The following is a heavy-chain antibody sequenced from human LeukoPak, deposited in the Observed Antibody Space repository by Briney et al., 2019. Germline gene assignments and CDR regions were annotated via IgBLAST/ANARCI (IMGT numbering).Heavy chain of an antibody. CDR1: GYSFTSYW. D-gene: IGHD3-10*01. Sequence: GESLKISCKGSGYSFTSYWIGWVRQMPGEGLEWMGIIYPGDSDTRYSPSFQGQVTISADKSISTAYLQWSSLKASDTAMYYCARQSVTMVRGVGYGMDVWGQGTTVTVSS. CDR2: IYPGDSDT. V-gene: IGHV5-51*01. J-gene: IGHJ6*02. CDR3: ARQSVTMVRGVGYGMDV.